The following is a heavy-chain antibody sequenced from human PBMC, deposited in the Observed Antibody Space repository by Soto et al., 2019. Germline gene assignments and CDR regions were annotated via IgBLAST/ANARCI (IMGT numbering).Heavy chain of an antibody. CDR3: ARDLGAREDIVVVVAATSPPWFDP. CDR1: GYTFTSYG. J-gene: IGHJ5*02. Sequence: QVQLVQSGAEVKKPGASVKVSCKASGYTFTSYGISWVRQAPGQGLEWMGWISAYNGNTNYAQKLQGRVTMTTDTSTSTAYMELRSLRSDDTAVYYCARDLGAREDIVVVVAATSPPWFDPWGQGTLVTVSS. CDR2: ISAYNGNT. D-gene: IGHD2-15*01. V-gene: IGHV1-18*01.